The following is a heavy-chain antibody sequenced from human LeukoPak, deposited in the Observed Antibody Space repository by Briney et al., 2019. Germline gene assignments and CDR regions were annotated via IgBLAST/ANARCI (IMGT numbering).Heavy chain of an antibody. Sequence: SETLSLTCAVSGDYISSSSYYWGWIRQSPGMGLEWIGDIYHSGRTYYNPSLKSRVAISIDTSKNQFSLRLRSMTAADTAVFYCARRRYYDSTGYFEWGRGTLVTVSP. CDR1: GDYISSSSYY. J-gene: IGHJ1*01. D-gene: IGHD3-22*01. CDR2: IYHSGRT. CDR3: ARRRYYDSTGYFE. V-gene: IGHV4-39*01.